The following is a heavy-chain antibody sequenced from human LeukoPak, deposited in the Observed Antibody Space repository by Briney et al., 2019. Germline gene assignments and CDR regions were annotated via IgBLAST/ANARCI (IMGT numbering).Heavy chain of an antibody. J-gene: IGHJ4*02. CDR3: ARHRTASDY. CDR1: GFTFSSYE. D-gene: IGHD3-16*02. CDR2: ISSSSSYI. V-gene: IGHV3-21*01. Sequence: GGSLRLSCAASGFTFSSYEMNWVRQAPGKGLEWVSSISSSSSYIYYADSVKGRLTFSRDNAKNSLYLQMNSLRAEDTAVYYCARHRTASDYWGQGTLVTVSS.